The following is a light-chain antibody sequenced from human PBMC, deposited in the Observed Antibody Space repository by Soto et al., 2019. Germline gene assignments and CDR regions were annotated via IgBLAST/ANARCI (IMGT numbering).Light chain of an antibody. CDR3: QQYNNWPPWT. CDR1: QSISSF. J-gene: IGKJ1*01. Sequence: EIVVTQSPATLSLSPGERATLSCRTSQSISSFLAWYQHKPGQAPRLLIYGASTRATGIPARFSGSGSGTEFTLTISSLQSEDFAVYYCQQYNNWPPWTFGQGTKVDIK. V-gene: IGKV3-15*01. CDR2: GAS.